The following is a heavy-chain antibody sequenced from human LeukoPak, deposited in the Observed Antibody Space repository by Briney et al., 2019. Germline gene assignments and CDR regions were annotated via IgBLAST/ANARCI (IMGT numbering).Heavy chain of an antibody. CDR2: ISAYNGNT. CDR1: GYTFTGYY. V-gene: IGHV1-18*04. Sequence: ASVKVSCKASGYTFTGYYMHWVRQAPGQGLEWMGWISAYNGNTNYAQKLQGRVTMTTDTSTSTAYMELRSLRSDDTAVYYCARALGYGDYVSPWGQGTLVTVSS. D-gene: IGHD4-17*01. CDR3: ARALGYGDYVSP. J-gene: IGHJ4*02.